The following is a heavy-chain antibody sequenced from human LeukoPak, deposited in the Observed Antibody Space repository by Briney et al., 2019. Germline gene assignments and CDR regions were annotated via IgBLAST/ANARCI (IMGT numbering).Heavy chain of an antibody. CDR2: FDPEDGET. V-gene: IGHV1-24*01. CDR3: VTMNWNYARRSYNWFDP. Sequence: ASVKVSCKVSGYTLTELSMHWVRQAPGKGLEWMGGFDPEDGETIYAQKFQGRVTMTEDTSTDTAYMELSSLRSEDTAVYYCVTMNWNYARRSYNWFDPWGQGTLVAVSS. J-gene: IGHJ5*02. CDR1: GYTLTELS. D-gene: IGHD1-7*01.